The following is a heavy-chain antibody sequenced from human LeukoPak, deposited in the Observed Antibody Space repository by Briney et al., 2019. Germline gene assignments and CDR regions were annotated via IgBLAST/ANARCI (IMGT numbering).Heavy chain of an antibody. D-gene: IGHD6-6*01. V-gene: IGHV1-69*01. CDR2: IIPIFGTA. CDR3: ARDRGSSSSAGGMVNAFDI. CDR1: GGTFSSYA. J-gene: IGHJ3*02. Sequence: SVKVSCKASGGTFSSYAISWVRQAPGQGLEWMGGIIPIFGTANYAQKFQGRVTITADESTSTAYMELSSLRSEDTAVYYCARDRGSSSSAGGMVNAFDIWGQGTTVTVSS.